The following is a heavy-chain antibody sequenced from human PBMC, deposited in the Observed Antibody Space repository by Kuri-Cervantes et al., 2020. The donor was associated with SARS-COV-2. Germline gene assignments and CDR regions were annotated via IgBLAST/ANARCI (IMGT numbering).Heavy chain of an antibody. CDR1: GFTFSSYW. CDR3: TSNDFWSGYYHDY. CDR2: IRSKAYGGTT. Sequence: GGSLRLSCAASGFTFSSYWMSWVRQAPGKGLEWVGFIRSKAYGGTTEYAASVKGRFTISRDDSKSIAYLQMNSLKTEDTAVYYCTSNDFWSGYYHDYWGQGTLVTVSS. V-gene: IGHV3-49*04. J-gene: IGHJ4*02. D-gene: IGHD3-3*01.